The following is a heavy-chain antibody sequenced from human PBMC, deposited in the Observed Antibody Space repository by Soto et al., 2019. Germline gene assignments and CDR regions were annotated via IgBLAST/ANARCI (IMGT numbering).Heavy chain of an antibody. J-gene: IGHJ4*02. D-gene: IGHD5-18*01. Sequence: QVQLVASGAGVVQPGRSLRLSCAASGFTFSSYGMHWVRQAPGNELEWVAVIWYDGSNKYYADSMKGRFTISRDNSKTTLDLQMNSLRAEDTAVYYCARVEGLGYSDDRGGFAYWGQGSLVTVSS. CDR2: IWYDGSNK. V-gene: IGHV3-33*01. CDR1: GFTFSSYG. CDR3: ARVEGLGYSDDRGGFAY.